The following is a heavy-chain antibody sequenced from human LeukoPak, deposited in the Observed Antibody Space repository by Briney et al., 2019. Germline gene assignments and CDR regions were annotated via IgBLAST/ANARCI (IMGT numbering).Heavy chain of an antibody. Sequence: SETLSLTCTVSGGAISSYYWSWIRQPPGKGLEWIGYICYSGSTNYNPSLKIRVTISVDTSKNQFSLKLSSVTAADTAVYYCARGRIQLWLRSPGVLDYWGQGTPATVSS. D-gene: IGHD5-18*01. CDR2: ICYSGST. V-gene: IGHV4-59*12. CDR3: ARGRIQLWLRSPGVLDY. CDR1: GGAISSYY. J-gene: IGHJ4*02.